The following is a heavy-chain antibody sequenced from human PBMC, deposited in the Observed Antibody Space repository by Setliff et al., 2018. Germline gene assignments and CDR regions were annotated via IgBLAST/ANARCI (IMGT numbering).Heavy chain of an antibody. V-gene: IGHV3-48*01. D-gene: IGHD6-19*01. CDR2: ISTSGSTI. Sequence: GGSLRLSCAASGFTFSNYGMTWVRQAPGKGLEWISYISTSGSTIYYADSVKGRFTVSRDNSKNTLFLQINNVRADDTAVYYCAKLHSTSGGWTTDYSYYMDVWGKGTTVTVSS. CDR1: GFTFSNYG. CDR3: AKLHSTSGGWTTDYSYYMDV. J-gene: IGHJ6*03.